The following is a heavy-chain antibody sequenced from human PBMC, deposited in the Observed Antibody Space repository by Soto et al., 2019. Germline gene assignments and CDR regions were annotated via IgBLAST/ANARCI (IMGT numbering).Heavy chain of an antibody. D-gene: IGHD1-7*01. V-gene: IGHV6-1*01. Sequence: SQTLSLTCAISGDSVSSNSAAWYWIRKSPSSGLEWLGRTYYRSRWYNDYSLSVKSRISINPDTSKNQFPLQLNSVTPEDTAVYYCARGSSGTTSWFDPWGQGTLVTVSS. CDR3: ARGSSGTTSWFDP. CDR1: GDSVSSNSAA. J-gene: IGHJ5*02. CDR2: TYYRSRWYN.